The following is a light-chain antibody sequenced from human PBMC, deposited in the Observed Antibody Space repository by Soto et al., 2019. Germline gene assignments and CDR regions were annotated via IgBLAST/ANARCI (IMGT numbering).Light chain of an antibody. CDR2: GAS. CDR3: QHFNNWPPELT. V-gene: IGKV3-15*01. CDR1: QSITNN. J-gene: IGKJ4*01. Sequence: EIVMTQSPATLSVSPGERATLSCRASQSITNNLAWYQQRPGQAPRLLIYGASTRATGVPARFSGSGSGTEFTLTISSLQSEDFATYYCQHFNNWPPELTFGGGTKVDI.